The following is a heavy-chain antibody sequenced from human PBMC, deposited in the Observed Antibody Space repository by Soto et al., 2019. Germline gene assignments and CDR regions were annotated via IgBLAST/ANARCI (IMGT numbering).Heavy chain of an antibody. V-gene: IGHV3-7*01. Sequence: PGGSLRLSCAASGFTFDSYWMTWVRQAPGKGLEWVAHIKQDGGQTYYVDSVKGRFTISRDNAKTSLYLQMNSLRAEETSVYFCARGGNGYENWPPYYYYGMDVWGQGTTVTVSS. CDR3: ARGGNGYENWPPYYYYGMDV. J-gene: IGHJ6*02. CDR1: GFTFDSYW. CDR2: IKQDGGQT. D-gene: IGHD5-12*01.